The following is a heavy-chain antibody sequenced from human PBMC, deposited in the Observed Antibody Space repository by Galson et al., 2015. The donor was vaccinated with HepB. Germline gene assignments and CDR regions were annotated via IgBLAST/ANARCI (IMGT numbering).Heavy chain of an antibody. CDR1: GGTFSSYA. D-gene: IGHD3-22*01. J-gene: IGHJ4*02. Sequence: SVKVSCKASGGTFSSYAISWVRQAPGQGLEWMGRIIPILGIANYAQKFQGRVTITADKSTSTAYMELSSLRSEDTAVYYCARDTRDYYDSSGYIIVWGQGTLVTVSS. CDR2: IIPILGIA. V-gene: IGHV1-69*04. CDR3: ARDTRDYYDSSGYIIV.